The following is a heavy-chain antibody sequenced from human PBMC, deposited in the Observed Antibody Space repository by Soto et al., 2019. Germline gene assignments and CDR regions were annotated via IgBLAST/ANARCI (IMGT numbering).Heavy chain of an antibody. Sequence: SVKVSCKASGGTFSSYAISWVRQAPGQGLEWMGGIIPIFGTANYAQKFQGRVTITADESTSTAYMELSSLRSEDTAVYYCARESGGRSKRGGYYYYGMHVCGQGTTVTVYS. CDR3: ARESGGRSKRGGYYYYGMHV. D-gene: IGHD2-15*01. CDR1: GGTFSSYA. J-gene: IGHJ6*02. CDR2: IIPIFGTA. V-gene: IGHV1-69*13.